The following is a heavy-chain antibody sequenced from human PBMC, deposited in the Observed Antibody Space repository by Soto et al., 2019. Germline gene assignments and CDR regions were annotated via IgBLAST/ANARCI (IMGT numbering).Heavy chain of an antibody. J-gene: IGHJ3*02. Sequence: QVQLQQWGAGLLKPSETLSLTCAVYGGSVSGANYYWSWIRQRPGKGLEWIGEMSHSGGTHFNPSLKSRVTISVDTSTNQFYLKMSSVTAADTALYYCARVERGTATTVVDAFDIWGPGTMVTVSS. CDR1: GGSVSGANYY. D-gene: IGHD1-1*01. CDR3: ARVERGTATTVVDAFDI. CDR2: MSHSGGT. V-gene: IGHV4-34*01.